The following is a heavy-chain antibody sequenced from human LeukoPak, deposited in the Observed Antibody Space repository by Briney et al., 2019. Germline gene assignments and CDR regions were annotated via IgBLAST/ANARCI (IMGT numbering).Heavy chain of an antibody. J-gene: IGHJ4*02. V-gene: IGHV4-34*01. CDR1: GGSFSGYY. CDR3: ARGSGFWSGYFIFDY. D-gene: IGHD3-3*01. CDR2: INHSGST. Sequence: SETLSLTCAVYGGSFSGYYWSWIRQPPAKGLEWIGEINHSGSTNYNPSLKSRVTISVDTSKNQFSLKLSSVTAADTAVYYCARGSGFWSGYFIFDYWGQGTLVTVSS.